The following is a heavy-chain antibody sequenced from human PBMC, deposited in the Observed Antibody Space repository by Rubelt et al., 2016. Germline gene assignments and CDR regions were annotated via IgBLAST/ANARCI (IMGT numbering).Heavy chain of an antibody. Sequence: QVQLVESGGGVVQPGRSLRLSCAASGFTFSSSGMHWVRQAPGKGLEWVAVIWYDESNKYYADSVKGRFTISRDNSKNTVFLQMNSLRSEDTAVYYCARVGTIMIWGQGTLVTVSS. CDR2: IWYDESNK. CDR3: ARVGTIMI. D-gene: IGHD5-24*01. V-gene: IGHV3-33*01. CDR1: GFTFSSSG. J-gene: IGHJ4*02.